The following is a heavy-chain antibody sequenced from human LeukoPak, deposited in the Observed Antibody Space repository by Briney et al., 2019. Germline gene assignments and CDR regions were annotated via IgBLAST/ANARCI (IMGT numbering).Heavy chain of an antibody. D-gene: IGHD3-22*01. J-gene: IGHJ4*02. V-gene: IGHV3-23*01. CDR2: ISGSGGST. CDR1: GFTFSSYA. CDR3: ATSRLPYYYDSSGYYSRYYFDX. Sequence: GGSLRLSCAASGFTFSSYAMSWVRQAPGKGLEWVSAISGSGGSTYYADSVKGRFTISRDNSKNTLYLQMNSLRAEDTAVYYCATSRLPYYYDSSGYYSRYYFDXWGQGTLVTV.